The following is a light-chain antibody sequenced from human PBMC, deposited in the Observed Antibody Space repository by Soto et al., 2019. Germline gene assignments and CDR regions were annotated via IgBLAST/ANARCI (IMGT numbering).Light chain of an antibody. CDR1: QSIDSW. CDR2: DAS. Sequence: DIQMTQSPSTLSASVGDRVTITCRASQSIDSWLAWYQQKPGKAPKLLIYDASSLESGVPSRFSGSVSGTEFTLTISSLQPDDFATYYRPQYDTYSGSFGQGTKVEIK. V-gene: IGKV1-5*01. CDR3: PQYDTYSGS. J-gene: IGKJ1*01.